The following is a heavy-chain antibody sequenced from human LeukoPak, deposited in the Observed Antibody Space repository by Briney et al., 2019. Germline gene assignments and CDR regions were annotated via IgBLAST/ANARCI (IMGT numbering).Heavy chain of an antibody. CDR2: ISYDGTKK. CDR1: GFTFSSYG. CDR3: AKERHMVRGGNYFDY. J-gene: IGHJ4*02. V-gene: IGHV3-30*18. D-gene: IGHD3-10*01. Sequence: GGSLRLSCAASGFTFSSYGMHWVRQAPGKGLEWVSVISYDGTKKYYADSVKGRFTISRDNSKNTLYLQMNSLRAEDTAVYYFAKERHMVRGGNYFDYWGQGTLVTVSS.